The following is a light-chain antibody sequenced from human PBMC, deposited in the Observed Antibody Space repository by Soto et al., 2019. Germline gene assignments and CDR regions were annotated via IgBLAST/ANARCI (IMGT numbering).Light chain of an antibody. V-gene: IGLV2-14*03. J-gene: IGLJ2*01. CDR1: SSDVGGYNY. Sequence: QSVLTQPASVSGSPGQSITISCTGTSSDVGGYNYVSWYQQHPGKAPKLIIYDVSNRPSGVSNRFSGSKSGNTASLTTSGLQAEDEADYYCSSYTSRSTVVFGGGTKLTVL. CDR3: SSYTSRSTVV. CDR2: DVS.